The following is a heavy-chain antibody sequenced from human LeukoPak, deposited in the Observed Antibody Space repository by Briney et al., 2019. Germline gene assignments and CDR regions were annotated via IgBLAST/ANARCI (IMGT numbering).Heavy chain of an antibody. CDR1: GGTFSSYA. J-gene: IGHJ4*02. CDR3: ARDGSYYDSSGYYFTY. CDR2: IIPIFGKA. D-gene: IGHD3-22*01. Sequence: AVKVSCKASGGTFSSYAISWVRQAPGQGREWMGEIIPIFGKANYTQKFQGRVSITADESTSTAYMELSSLRSEDTAVYYCARDGSYYDSSGYYFTYWGQGTLVTVSA. V-gene: IGHV1-69*01.